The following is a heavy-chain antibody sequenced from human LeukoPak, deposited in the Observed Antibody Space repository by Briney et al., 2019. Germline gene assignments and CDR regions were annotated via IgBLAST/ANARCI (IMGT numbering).Heavy chain of an antibody. J-gene: IGHJ4*02. CDR2: IYPGDSDT. CDR3: ARRYSSSWYFDY. CDR1: GYSFITNW. Sequence: GESLKISCKGSGYSFITNWIGWVRQMPGQGLEWMGIIYPGDSDTRYSPSFQGQVTISADKSISTAYLQWSSLKASDTAMYYCARRYSSSWYFDYWGQGTLVTVSS. D-gene: IGHD6-13*01. V-gene: IGHV5-51*01.